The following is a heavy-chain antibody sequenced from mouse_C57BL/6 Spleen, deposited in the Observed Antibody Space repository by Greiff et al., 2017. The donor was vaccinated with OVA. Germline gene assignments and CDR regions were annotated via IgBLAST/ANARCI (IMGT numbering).Heavy chain of an antibody. CDR3: ARGYYSKPWFAY. CDR1: GFTFSDYG. V-gene: IGHV5-17*01. CDR2: ISSGSSNI. D-gene: IGHD2-5*01. Sequence: VKLMESGGGLVKPGGSLKLSCAASGFTFSDYGMHWVSQAPEKGLEWVAYISSGSSNIYYADTVQGRFTISRDNAKYTLFLQMTSLRSEDTAMYYCARGYYSKPWFAYWGQGTLVTVSA. J-gene: IGHJ3*01.